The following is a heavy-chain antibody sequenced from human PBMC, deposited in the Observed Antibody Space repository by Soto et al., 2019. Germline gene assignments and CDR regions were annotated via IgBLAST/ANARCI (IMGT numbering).Heavy chain of an antibody. Sequence: PGGSLRLSCAASGFTFSSYSMNWVRQAPGKGLEWLSYISSTSGTIYYADSVKGRFTISRDNAKNSLYLQMNSLRDEDTAVYYCARGGGWYGYFDYWGQGTLVTVSS. D-gene: IGHD6-19*01. J-gene: IGHJ4*02. CDR1: GFTFSSYS. CDR2: ISSTSGTI. V-gene: IGHV3-48*02. CDR3: ARGGGWYGYFDY.